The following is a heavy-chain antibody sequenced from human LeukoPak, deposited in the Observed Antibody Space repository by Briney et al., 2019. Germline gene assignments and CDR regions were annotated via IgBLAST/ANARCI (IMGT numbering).Heavy chain of an antibody. D-gene: IGHD1-1*01. V-gene: IGHV3-7*03. J-gene: IGHJ6*03. Sequence: PGGSLRLSCAASGFNFSNYWMTWVRQAPGKGLAWVNNMKKDGSDKDYVDSVKGRFTVPRDNAKNTMSLQMTSLRADDTAIYFCARRGYNFGYYYYYYMDVWGKGTTVTVSS. CDR2: MKKDGSDK. CDR3: ARRGYNFGYYYYYYMDV. CDR1: GFNFSNYW.